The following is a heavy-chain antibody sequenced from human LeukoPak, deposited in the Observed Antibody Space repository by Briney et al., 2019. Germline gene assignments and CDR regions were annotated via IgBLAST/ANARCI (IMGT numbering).Heavy chain of an antibody. D-gene: IGHD1-26*01. CDR3: AKYSGSYGDY. Sequence: NSSETLSLTCTVSGGSISSYYWSWIRQPPGKGLEWIGYIYYSGSTNYNPSLKSRVTISVDTSKNQFSLKLSSVTAADTAVYYCAKYSGSYGDYWGQGTLVTVSS. CDR1: GGSISSYY. V-gene: IGHV4-59*08. J-gene: IGHJ4*02. CDR2: IYYSGST.